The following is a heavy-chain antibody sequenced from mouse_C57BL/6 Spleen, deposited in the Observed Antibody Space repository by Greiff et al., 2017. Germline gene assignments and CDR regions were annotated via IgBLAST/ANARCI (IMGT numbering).Heavy chain of an antibody. CDR2: TFYSGIT. CDR3: ARYYYGSSYGAMDY. D-gene: IGHD1-1*01. CDR1: GFSINSDCY. V-gene: IGHV3-3*01. J-gene: IGHJ4*01. Sequence: EVQLQQSGPSLVRPSQTLSLTCTVTGFSINSDCYWIWIRQFPGNKLEYIGYTFYSGITYYNPSLESRTYITRDTSKNHFSLKLSSVTTEDTATYYCARYYYGSSYGAMDYWGQGTSVTVSS.